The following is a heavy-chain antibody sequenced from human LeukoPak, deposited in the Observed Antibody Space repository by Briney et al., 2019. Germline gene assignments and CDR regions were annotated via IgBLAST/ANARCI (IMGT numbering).Heavy chain of an antibody. CDR3: ARERMTDCSSTSCYIAFFDY. CDR2: ISSSSSYI. V-gene: IGHV3-21*01. Sequence: PGGSLRLSCAASGFTFSSYSMNWVRQAPGKGLEWVSSISSSSSYIYHADSVKGRFTISRDNAKNSLYLQMNSLRAEDTAVYYCARERMTDCSSTSCYIAFFDYWGQGTLVTVSS. D-gene: IGHD2-2*02. CDR1: GFTFSSYS. J-gene: IGHJ4*02.